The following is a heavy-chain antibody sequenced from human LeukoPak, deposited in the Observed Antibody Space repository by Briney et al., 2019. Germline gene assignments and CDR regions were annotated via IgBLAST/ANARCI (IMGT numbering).Heavy chain of an antibody. Sequence: SETLSLTCAVYGGSFSGYYWSWIRQPPGKGLEWIGEINHSGSTNYNPSLKSRVTISVDTSKNQFSLKLSSVTATDTAVYYCARDRNYDFWSGCYSATPYYFDYWGQGTLVTVSS. CDR1: GGSFSGYY. J-gene: IGHJ4*02. V-gene: IGHV4-34*01. CDR2: INHSGST. D-gene: IGHD3-3*01. CDR3: ARDRNYDFWSGCYSATPYYFDY.